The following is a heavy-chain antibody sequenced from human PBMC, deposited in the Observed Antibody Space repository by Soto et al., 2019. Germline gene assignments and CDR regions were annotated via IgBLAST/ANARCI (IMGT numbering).Heavy chain of an antibody. Sequence: SATLSLTCALYGGSIATIYNWAWIRQTPGRGLEWVASIYHTGSTYYHPSLKSRVTISVDTSKNQFSVNIGSLTAADSAVYYCPRTDNFGYYPPLGQGISVTVSS. CDR3: PRTDNFGYYPP. V-gene: IGHV4-38-2*01. CDR2: IYHTGST. D-gene: IGHD3-3*01. CDR1: GGSIATIYN. J-gene: IGHJ5*02.